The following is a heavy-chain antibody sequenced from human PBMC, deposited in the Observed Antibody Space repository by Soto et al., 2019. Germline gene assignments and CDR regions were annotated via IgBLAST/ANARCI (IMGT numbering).Heavy chain of an antibody. CDR1: GGSISNSNW. CDR3: AHRPIVGAAI. D-gene: IGHD1-26*01. CDR2: IFHSGST. Sequence: QVQLQESGPGLVKPSGTLSLTCAVFGGSISNSNWWTWVRQPPGKGLDWIGEIFHSGSTNYNSSLMGRGTKSVDKANNQFSLKLSSVTAADTAVYYCAHRPIVGAAIWGQGTLVTVSS. V-gene: IGHV4-4*02. J-gene: IGHJ4*02.